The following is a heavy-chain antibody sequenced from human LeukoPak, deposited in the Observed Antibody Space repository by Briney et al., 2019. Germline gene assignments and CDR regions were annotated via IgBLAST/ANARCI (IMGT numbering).Heavy chain of an antibody. J-gene: IGHJ6*03. CDR3: ARALDYYYYMDV. CDR2: ISSSGSTI. Sequence: GGSLRLSSAASGFTFSDYYMSWIRQAPGKGLEWVSYISSSGSTIYYADSVKGRFTISRDNAKNSLYLQMNSLRAEDTAVYYCARALDYYYYMDVWGKGTTVTVSS. CDR1: GFTFSDYY. V-gene: IGHV3-11*04.